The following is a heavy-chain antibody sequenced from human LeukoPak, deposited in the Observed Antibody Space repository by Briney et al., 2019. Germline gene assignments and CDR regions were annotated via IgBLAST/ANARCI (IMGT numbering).Heavy chain of an antibody. CDR2: IIPILGIA. CDR3: ARGLELNRDGAFDI. D-gene: IGHD1-7*01. V-gene: IGHV1-69*04. J-gene: IGHJ3*02. Sequence: SVKVSCKASGGTFSSYAISWVRQAPGQGLEWMGRIIPILGIANYAQKFQGRVTITADESTSTAYMELSSLRSEDTAVYYCARGLELNRDGAFDIWGQGTMVTVSS. CDR1: GGTFSSYA.